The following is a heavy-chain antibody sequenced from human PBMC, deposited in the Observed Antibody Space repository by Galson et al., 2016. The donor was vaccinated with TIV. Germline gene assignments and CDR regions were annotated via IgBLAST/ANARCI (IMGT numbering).Heavy chain of an antibody. D-gene: IGHD3-3*01. CDR3: ARHGYDFWNGQDYFFYGMDV. CDR2: IYPGDSDT. CDR1: GYRFSHSW. Sequence: QSGAEVKKPGGSLKISCKTSGYRFSHSWIGWVRQKPGKGLEWVGHIYPGDSDTRYSPSFQGHVPISADTSIDTAYLQWGSLKASDTAIYYCARHGYDFWNGQDYFFYGMDVWGQGTTVTVSS. V-gene: IGHV5-51*01. J-gene: IGHJ6*02.